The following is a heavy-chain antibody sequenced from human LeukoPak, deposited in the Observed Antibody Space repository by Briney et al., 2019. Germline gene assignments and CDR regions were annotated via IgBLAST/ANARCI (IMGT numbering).Heavy chain of an antibody. Sequence: SGTLSLTCAVSGGSISSSNWWSWVRQPPGKGLEWIGEIYHSGSTNYNPSLKSRVTISVDKSKNQFSLKLSSVTAADTAVYYCATWSGRYSSDAFDIWGQGTMVTVSS. CDR3: ATWSGRYSSDAFDI. J-gene: IGHJ3*02. V-gene: IGHV4-4*02. CDR2: IYHSGST. CDR1: GGSISSSNW. D-gene: IGHD1-26*01.